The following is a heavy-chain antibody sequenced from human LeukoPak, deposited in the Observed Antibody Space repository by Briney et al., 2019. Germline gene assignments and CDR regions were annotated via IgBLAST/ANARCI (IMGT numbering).Heavy chain of an antibody. Sequence: SETPSLTCTVSGGSISSYYWSWIRQPAGKGLEWIGRIYTSGSTNYNPSLKSRVTMSVDTSKNQFSLKLSSVTAADTAVYYCARERWFGEFYYYYGMDVWGQGTTVTVSS. CDR2: IYTSGST. CDR1: GGSISSYY. V-gene: IGHV4-4*07. CDR3: ARERWFGEFYYYYGMDV. J-gene: IGHJ6*02. D-gene: IGHD3-10*01.